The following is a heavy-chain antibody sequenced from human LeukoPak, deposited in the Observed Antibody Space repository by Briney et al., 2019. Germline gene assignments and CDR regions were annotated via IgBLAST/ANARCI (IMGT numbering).Heavy chain of an antibody. CDR2: INWNGGST. V-gene: IGHV3-20*01. Sequence: GGSLRLSCAASGFTFDDYGMSGARQAPGKGLEWVSGINWNGGSTGYADSVKGRFTISRDNAKNSLYLQMNSLRAEDTALYHCARDGSGSYYLSYYGMDVWGQGTTVTVSS. CDR1: GFTFDDYG. J-gene: IGHJ6*02. CDR3: ARDGSGSYYLSYYGMDV. D-gene: IGHD3-10*01.